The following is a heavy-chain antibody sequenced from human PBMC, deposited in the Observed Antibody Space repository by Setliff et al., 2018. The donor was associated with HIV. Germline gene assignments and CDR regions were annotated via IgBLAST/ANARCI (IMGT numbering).Heavy chain of an antibody. V-gene: IGHV1-8*02. D-gene: IGHD6-19*01. J-gene: IGHJ6*03. CDR2: MNPNSGNT. Sequence: ASVKVSCKASGYTFTSYDINWVRQATGQGLEWMGWMNPNSGNTGYAQKFQGRVTMTRDTSIKTAYVELSSLRSEDTAVYYCARGAWYTSGWYSSRYLDVWGKGTTVTVSS. CDR3: ARGAWYTSGWYSSRYLDV. CDR1: GYTFTSYD.